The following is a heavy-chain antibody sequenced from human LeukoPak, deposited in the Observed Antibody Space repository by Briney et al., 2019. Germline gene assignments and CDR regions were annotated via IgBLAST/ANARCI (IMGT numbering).Heavy chain of an antibody. CDR2: ISYDGSNK. CDR3: ARDPGSYYFDY. CDR1: GFTFSSYA. J-gene: IGHJ4*02. V-gene: IGHV3-30-3*01. D-gene: IGHD1-1*01. Sequence: GRSLRLSCAACGFTFSSYAMHWVRQAPGKGLEWVAVISYDGSNKYYADSVKGRFTISRDNSKNTLYLQMNSLRAEDTAVYYCARDPGSYYFDYRGQGTLVTVSS.